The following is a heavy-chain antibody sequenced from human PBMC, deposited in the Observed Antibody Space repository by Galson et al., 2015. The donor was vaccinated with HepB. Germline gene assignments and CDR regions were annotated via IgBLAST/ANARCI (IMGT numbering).Heavy chain of an antibody. CDR1: GFTFRNAW. CDR2: IKSKTAGGTI. D-gene: IGHD6-6*01. V-gene: IGHV3-15*01. CDR3: TTPRPPDY. J-gene: IGHJ4*02. Sequence: SLRLSCAASGFTFRNAWMSWVRQAPGKGLEWVGRIKSKTAGGTIDYAAPVKGRFTISRDDSKNTLYLQMNSLKAEDTAVYYCTTPRPPDYWGQGTLVTVSS.